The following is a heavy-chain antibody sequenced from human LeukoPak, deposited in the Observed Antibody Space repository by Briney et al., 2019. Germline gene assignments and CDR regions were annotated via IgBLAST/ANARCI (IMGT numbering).Heavy chain of an antibody. V-gene: IGHV1-69*05. Sequence: SVKVSCKASGGTFSSYAISWVRQAPGQGLEWMGGIIPIFGTANYAQKFQGRVTITTDESTSTAYMELSSLRSEDTAVYYCTSGPKWYFDYWGQGTLVTVSS. J-gene: IGHJ4*02. CDR3: TSGPKWYFDY. CDR1: GGTFSSYA. CDR2: IIPIFGTA. D-gene: IGHD1-26*01.